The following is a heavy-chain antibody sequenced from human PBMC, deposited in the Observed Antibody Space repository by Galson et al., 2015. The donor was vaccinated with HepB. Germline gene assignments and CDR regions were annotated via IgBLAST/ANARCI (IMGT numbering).Heavy chain of an antibody. Sequence: SLRLSCAASGFIFSNHGMHWVRQAPGKGLEWVAVISYDGSDKKYAASVKGRFTTSRDNSRNTLYLQMDSLRDEDTAVYYCAKEYYDFWSGYSGPDGLDAFDIWGQGTMVTVSS. J-gene: IGHJ3*02. CDR3: AKEYYDFWSGYSGPDGLDAFDI. D-gene: IGHD3-3*01. CDR2: ISYDGSDK. V-gene: IGHV3-30*18. CDR1: GFIFSNHG.